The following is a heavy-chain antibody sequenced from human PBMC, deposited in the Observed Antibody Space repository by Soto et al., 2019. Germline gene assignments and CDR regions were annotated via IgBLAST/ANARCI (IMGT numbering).Heavy chain of an antibody. D-gene: IGHD6-19*01. CDR3: ARLVWYSSAWYDY. CDR1: GGSISSYY. Sequence: QVQLQESGPGLVKPSETLSLTCTVSGGSISSYYWSWIRQPPGKGLEWIGYIYYTGSANYNPSLKSRVTISADTSKNQFSLKLSSVTAADTAVYYCARLVWYSSAWYDYWGQGTLVTVSS. J-gene: IGHJ4*02. V-gene: IGHV4-59*08. CDR2: IYYTGSA.